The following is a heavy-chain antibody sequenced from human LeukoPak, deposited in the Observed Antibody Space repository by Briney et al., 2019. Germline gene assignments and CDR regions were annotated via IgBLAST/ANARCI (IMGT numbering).Heavy chain of an antibody. V-gene: IGHV1-2*02. Sequence: ASVKVSCKASGYTFSGYYMHWVRQAPGQGLEWMGWINPNSGGTNYAQKFQGRVTMTRDSSISTAYMELSRLRSDDTAVYYCAREGLRSIAARRGTRDYMDVWGKGTTVIVSS. J-gene: IGHJ6*03. CDR3: AREGLRSIAARRGTRDYMDV. CDR1: GYTFSGYY. D-gene: IGHD6-6*01. CDR2: INPNSGGT.